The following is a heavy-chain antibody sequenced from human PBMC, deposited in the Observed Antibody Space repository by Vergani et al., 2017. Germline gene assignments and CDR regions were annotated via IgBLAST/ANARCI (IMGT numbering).Heavy chain of an antibody. CDR3: ARGPGYCSGGSCFRWFDP. Sequence: QVQLVQSGAEVKKPGSSVKVSCKASGGTFSSYAISWVRQAPGQGLEWMGRIIPILGIANYAQKFQGRVTITADKSTSTAYMELRSLRSEDTAVYYCARGPGYCSGGSCFRWFDPWGQGTLVTVSS. CDR2: IIPILGIA. J-gene: IGHJ5*02. V-gene: IGHV1-69*04. D-gene: IGHD2-15*01. CDR1: GGTFSSYA.